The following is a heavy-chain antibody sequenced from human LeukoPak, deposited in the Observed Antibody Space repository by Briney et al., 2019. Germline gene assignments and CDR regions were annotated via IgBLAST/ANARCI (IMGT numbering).Heavy chain of an antibody. J-gene: IGHJ3*02. CDR2: INHSGST. Sequence: SETLSLTCAVYGVSFSGYYWSWIRQPPGNGLEWIGEINHSGSTNYNPSLKSRVTISVDTSKNQFSLKLSSVTAADTAVYYCARGSRALPRITMIVVVIKARAREGGFDIWGQGTMVTVSS. CDR3: ARGSRALPRITMIVVVIKARAREGGFDI. D-gene: IGHD3-22*01. V-gene: IGHV4-34*01. CDR1: GVSFSGYY.